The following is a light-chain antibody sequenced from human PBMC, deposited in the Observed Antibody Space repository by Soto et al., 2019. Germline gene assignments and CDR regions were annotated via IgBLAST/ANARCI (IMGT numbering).Light chain of an antibody. V-gene: IGKV1-39*01. J-gene: IGKJ5*01. CDR3: QQRYRTTIT. CDR2: AAS. CDR1: QSISTY. Sequence: DIQMTQSPSSMSASVGDRVAITCLASQSISTYLNWYQQKPGKAPKVLIYAASNLQSGVPPRFSGSGSGTDFTLTISSLKTEDVATYVCQQRYRTTITFGQGTRLEIK.